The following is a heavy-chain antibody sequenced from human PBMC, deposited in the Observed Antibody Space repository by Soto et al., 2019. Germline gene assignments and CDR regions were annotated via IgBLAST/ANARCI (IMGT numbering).Heavy chain of an antibody. CDR1: GGSISRGDYY. CDR2: IYYSGST. D-gene: IGHD2-15*01. Sequence: QVQLQESGPGLVKPSQTLSLTCTVSGGSISRGDYYWTWIRQPPGKGLEWIGYIYYSGSTYYNPSLKSRVTISVDRSKNQFSLKLSSVTAADTAVYCCARGLEVIAATPQWDYWGQGTLVTVSS. CDR3: ARGLEVIAATPQWDY. V-gene: IGHV4-30-4*01. J-gene: IGHJ4*02.